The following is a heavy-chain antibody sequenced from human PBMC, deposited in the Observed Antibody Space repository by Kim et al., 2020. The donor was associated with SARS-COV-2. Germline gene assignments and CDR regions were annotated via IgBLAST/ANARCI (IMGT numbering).Heavy chain of an antibody. CDR1: GFTFSSYS. V-gene: IGHV3-48*02. J-gene: IGHJ6*02. D-gene: IGHD3-10*01. CDR2: ISSSSSTI. Sequence: GGSLRLSCAASGFTFSSYSMNWVRQAPGKGLEWVSYISSSSSTIYYADSVKGRFTISRDNAKNSLYLQMNSLRDEDTAVYYCARDLVRGVIITYYYYYYGMDVWGQGTTVTVSS. CDR3: ARDLVRGVIITYYYYYYGMDV.